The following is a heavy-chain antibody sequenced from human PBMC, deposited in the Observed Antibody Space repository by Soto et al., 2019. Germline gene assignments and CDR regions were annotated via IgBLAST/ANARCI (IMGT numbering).Heavy chain of an antibody. D-gene: IGHD1-1*01. Sequence: ASVKVSCKASGYSFTGYYLHWVGQAPGQGLEWMGWIYPYSGGTNYAPKFRGWVTMTGDTSIRTAYMELSGLKSDDTAVYFCVRAETFYPGNTFDYWGQGALVTVSS. CDR1: GYSFTGYY. CDR2: IYPYSGGT. CDR3: VRAETFYPGNTFDY. J-gene: IGHJ4*02. V-gene: IGHV1-2*04.